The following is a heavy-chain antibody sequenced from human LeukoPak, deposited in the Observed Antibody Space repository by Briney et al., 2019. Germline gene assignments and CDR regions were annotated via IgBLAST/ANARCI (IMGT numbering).Heavy chain of an antibody. Sequence: ASVKVSCKASGYTFTGYYMHWVRQAPGQGLEWMGWINPNSGGTNYAQKFQGRVTMTRDTSISTAYMELSRLRSDDTAVYYCARDLYSSSWYSEVDNWFDPWGQGTLVIVSS. CDR2: INPNSGGT. D-gene: IGHD6-13*01. CDR1: GYTFTGYY. CDR3: ARDLYSSSWYSEVDNWFDP. J-gene: IGHJ5*02. V-gene: IGHV1-2*02.